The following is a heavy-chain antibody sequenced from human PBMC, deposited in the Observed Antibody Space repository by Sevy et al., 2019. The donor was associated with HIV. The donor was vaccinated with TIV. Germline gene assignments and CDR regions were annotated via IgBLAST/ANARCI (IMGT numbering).Heavy chain of an antibody. Sequence: GGSLRLSCAASGFTFSSYSMNWVRQAPGKGLEWVSSISSSSSYIYYADSVKGRFTISRDNAKNSLYLQMNSLRAEDTAVYYCARVRRGRDDCDSGYSLTMDVWGQGTTVTVSS. CDR3: ARVRRGRDDCDSGYSLTMDV. D-gene: IGHD3-22*01. V-gene: IGHV3-21*01. J-gene: IGHJ6*02. CDR2: ISSSSSYI. CDR1: GFTFSSYS.